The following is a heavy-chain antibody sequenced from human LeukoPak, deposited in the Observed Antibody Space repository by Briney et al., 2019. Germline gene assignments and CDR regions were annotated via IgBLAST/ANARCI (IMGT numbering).Heavy chain of an antibody. CDR2: MNPNSGNT. CDR3: ARGLGARPWNWFDP. J-gene: IGHJ5*02. Sequence: ASVKVSCKASGYTFTSNDINWVRQATGQGLEWMGWMNPNSGNTDYAQKFQGRVTITRNTSISTAYMELSSLRSEDTAVYYCARGLGARPWNWFDPWGQGTLVTVSS. CDR1: GYTFTSND. V-gene: IGHV1-8*03. D-gene: IGHD6-6*01.